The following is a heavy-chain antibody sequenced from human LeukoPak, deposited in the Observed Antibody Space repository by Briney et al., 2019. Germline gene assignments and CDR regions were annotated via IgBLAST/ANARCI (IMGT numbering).Heavy chain of an antibody. CDR1: GFTFSSYA. D-gene: IGHD3-22*01. Sequence: GGSLRLSCAASGFTFSSYAMSWVRQAPGRGLEWVSTIGGSGGSIYYADSVKGRFTISRDNAKNSLYLQMNSLRAEDTAVYYCATYSSLNRREFQYWGQGTLLTVSS. CDR3: ATYSSLNRREFQY. J-gene: IGHJ1*01. V-gene: IGHV3-23*01. CDR2: IGGSGGSI.